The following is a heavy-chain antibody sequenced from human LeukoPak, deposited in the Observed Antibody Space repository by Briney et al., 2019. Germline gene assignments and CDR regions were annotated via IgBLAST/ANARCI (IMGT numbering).Heavy chain of an antibody. CDR2: IYYSGST. D-gene: IGHD3-22*01. J-gene: IGHJ4*02. Sequence: PSETLSLTCTVSGGSISSYYWSWLRQPPGKGLEWLGYIYYSGSTNYNPSLKSRVTISVDTSKNQFSLKLSSVTAADTAVYYCARGYLGSTYYYDSSGYDYWGQGTLVTVSS. CDR3: ARGYLGSTYYYDSSGYDY. CDR1: GGSISSYY. V-gene: IGHV4-59*01.